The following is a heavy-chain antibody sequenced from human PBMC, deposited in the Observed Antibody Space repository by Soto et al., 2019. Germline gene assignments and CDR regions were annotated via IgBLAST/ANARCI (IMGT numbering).Heavy chain of an antibody. CDR3: ARSYYDSLGFTVGP. D-gene: IGHD3-22*01. CDR1: GDSISSGY. Sequence: SETLSLTCNVSGDSISSGYWSWIRQPPGKGLEWIGFMYFGGSFNYNPSLAGRVTISVETSKNQFSMKMTSVTAADTAVYYCARSYYDSLGFTVGPWGQGTLVTVSS. V-gene: IGHV4-59*08. J-gene: IGHJ5*02. CDR2: MYFGGSF.